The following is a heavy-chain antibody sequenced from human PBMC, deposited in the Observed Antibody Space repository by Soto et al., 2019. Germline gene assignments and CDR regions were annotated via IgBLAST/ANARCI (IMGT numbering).Heavy chain of an antibody. V-gene: IGHV2-5*02. D-gene: IGHD3-10*01. CDR2: IYWDDDK. Sequence: QITLKESGPTLVKPTQTLTLTCTFSGFSLSTSGVGVGWIRQPPGKALEWLALIYWDDDKRYSPSLKSRLTIPKDXSKNQVVLTMTNMDPVDTATYYCAHSQDLLWFGGTWGQGTLVTVSS. CDR1: GFSLSTSGVG. J-gene: IGHJ5*02. CDR3: AHSQDLLWFGGT.